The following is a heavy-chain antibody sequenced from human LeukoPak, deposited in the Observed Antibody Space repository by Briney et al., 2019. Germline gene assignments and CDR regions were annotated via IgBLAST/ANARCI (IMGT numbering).Heavy chain of an antibody. CDR1: GFTFSSYG. CDR2: IRYDGSNK. CDR3: ATKARIVGAQLDY. J-gene: IGHJ4*02. D-gene: IGHD1-26*01. V-gene: IGHV3-30*02. Sequence: QPGGSLRLSCAASGFTFSSYGMHWVRQAPGKGLEWVAFIRYDGSNKYYADSVKGRFTISRDNSKNTLYLQMNSLRAEDTAVYYCATKARIVGAQLDYWGQGTLVTVSS.